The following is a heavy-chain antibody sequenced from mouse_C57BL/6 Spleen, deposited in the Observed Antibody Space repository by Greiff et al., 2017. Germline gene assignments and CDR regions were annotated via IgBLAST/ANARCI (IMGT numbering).Heavy chain of an antibody. Sequence: EVKLMESGPSLVRPSQTLSLTCTVTGFSINSDCYWIWIRQFPGNKLEYIGYTFYSGITYYNPSLESRTYITRDTSKNQFSLKLSSVTTEDTATYYCARGLTTVVAPSYFDVWGTGTTVTVSS. CDR1: GFSINSDCY. CDR3: ARGLTTVVAPSYFDV. V-gene: IGHV3-3*01. J-gene: IGHJ1*03. D-gene: IGHD1-1*01. CDR2: TFYSGIT.